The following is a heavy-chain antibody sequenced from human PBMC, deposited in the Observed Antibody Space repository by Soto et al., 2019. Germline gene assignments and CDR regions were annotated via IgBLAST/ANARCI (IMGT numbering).Heavy chain of an antibody. D-gene: IGHD6-13*01. Sequence: PGGSLRLSCAASGFTFSRYAMSWVPQAPGKGLEWVSAISGSGGSTYYADSVKGRFTISRDNSKNTLYLQMNSLRAEDTAVYYCAKEGYSSSWHGDYWGQGTLVTVSS. CDR3: AKEGYSSSWHGDY. CDR2: ISGSGGST. J-gene: IGHJ4*02. CDR1: GFTFSRYA. V-gene: IGHV3-23*01.